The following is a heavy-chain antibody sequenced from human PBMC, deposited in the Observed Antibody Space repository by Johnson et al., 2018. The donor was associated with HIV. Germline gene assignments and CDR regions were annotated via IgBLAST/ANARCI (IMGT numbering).Heavy chain of an antibody. CDR3: AKETHYITPNDWDAFDI. Sequence: QVQLVESGGGVVKPGRSLRISCAASGFTFSNYSMHWVRQAPGKGLEWVAVLSYDGSNKYYADSVKGRFTISRDNSKDKLFLQMNSLRTEQTALYYCAKETHYITPNDWDAFDIWGQGTMVTVSS. CDR2: LSYDGSNK. J-gene: IGHJ3*02. D-gene: IGHD3-9*01. V-gene: IGHV3-30*04. CDR1: GFTFSNYS.